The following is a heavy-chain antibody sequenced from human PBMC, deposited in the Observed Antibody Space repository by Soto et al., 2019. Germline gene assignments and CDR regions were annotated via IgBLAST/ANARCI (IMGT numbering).Heavy chain of an antibody. J-gene: IGHJ6*01. CDR2: IIPIFGTA. CDR1: GGTFSSYA. V-gene: IGHV1-69*01. CDR3: ARVTYHYGGNHSSRL. Sequence: QVQLVQSGAEVKKPGSSVKVSCKASGGTFSSYAISWVRQAPGQGLEWMGGIIPIFGTANYAQKFQGRVTSYGDESTSPGHKERRSLRSEDTGGEYCARVTYHYGGNHSSRLWGQGTPVT. D-gene: IGHD4-17*01.